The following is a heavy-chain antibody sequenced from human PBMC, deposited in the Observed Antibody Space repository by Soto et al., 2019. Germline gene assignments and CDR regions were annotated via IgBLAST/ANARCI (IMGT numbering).Heavy chain of an antibody. CDR3: AKDMMDDFWSGYPGPFDY. Sequence: PGGSLRLSCAASGFTFSSYAMSWVRQAPGKGLEWVSAISGSGGSTYYADSVKGRFTISRDNSKNTLYLQMNSLRAEDTAVYYCAKDMMDDFWSGYPGPFDYWGQGTLVTVSS. CDR1: GFTFSSYA. J-gene: IGHJ4*02. CDR2: ISGSGGST. V-gene: IGHV3-23*01. D-gene: IGHD3-3*01.